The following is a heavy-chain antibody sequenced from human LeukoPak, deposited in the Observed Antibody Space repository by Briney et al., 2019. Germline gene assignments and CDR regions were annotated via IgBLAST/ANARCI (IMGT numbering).Heavy chain of an antibody. Sequence: SETLSLTCTVSGDSISSYYWSWIRQPPGKGLEWIGYIYYTGATNYNPSLKSRLTISVDTSKSQFSLRLSSVTAADTAVYYCARRLTTGTNDYWGQGTLVTVSS. J-gene: IGHJ4*02. D-gene: IGHD1-7*01. CDR2: IYYTGAT. CDR3: ARRLTTGTNDY. CDR1: GDSISSYY. V-gene: IGHV4-59*08.